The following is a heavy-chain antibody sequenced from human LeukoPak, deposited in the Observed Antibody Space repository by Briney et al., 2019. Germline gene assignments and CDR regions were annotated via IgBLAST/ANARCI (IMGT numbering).Heavy chain of an antibody. CDR1: GFTFDDYA. J-gene: IGHJ4*01. CDR3: AKAPDRNWNSLPFDY. V-gene: IGHV3-9*01. CDR2: ISWNSGSI. Sequence: PGGSLRLSCAASGFTFDDYAMHWVRQAPGKGLEWVSGISWNSGSIGYADSVKGRFTISRDNAKNSLYLQMNSLRAEDTALYYCAKAPDRNWNSLPFDYWGQGTLVTVSS. D-gene: IGHD1-7*01.